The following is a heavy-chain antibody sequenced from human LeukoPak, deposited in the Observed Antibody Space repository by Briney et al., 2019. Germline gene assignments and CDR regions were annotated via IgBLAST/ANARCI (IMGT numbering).Heavy chain of an antibody. CDR1: GGTFSSYA. Sequence: ASVKVSCKASGGTFSSYAISWVRQAPGQGLEWMGGIIPIFGTANYAQKFQGRVSITADESTSTAYMELSSLRSEDTAVYYCARGIAAARRPQGPYYYYGMDVWGQGTTVTVSS. D-gene: IGHD6-13*01. J-gene: IGHJ6*02. CDR3: ARGIAAARRPQGPYYYYGMDV. CDR2: IIPIFGTA. V-gene: IGHV1-69*13.